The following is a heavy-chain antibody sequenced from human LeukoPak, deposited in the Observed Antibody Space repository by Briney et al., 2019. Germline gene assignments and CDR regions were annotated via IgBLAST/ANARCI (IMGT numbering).Heavy chain of an antibody. V-gene: IGHV4-59*08. Sequence: PSETLSLTCTVSGASISNYYWSWIRQPPGKGLECIGYVSYSGRTNHNPSLKSRVTISADTSKNQFSLKMTSVTAADTAVYYCARHERGAENLDYWGQETLVTVSS. J-gene: IGHJ4*02. CDR1: GASISNYY. CDR2: VSYSGRT. D-gene: IGHD1-1*01. CDR3: ARHERGAENLDY.